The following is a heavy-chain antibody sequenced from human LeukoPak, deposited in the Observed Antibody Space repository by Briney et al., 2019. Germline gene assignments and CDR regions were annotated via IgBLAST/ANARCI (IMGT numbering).Heavy chain of an antibody. J-gene: IGHJ4*02. CDR1: GFIFSSYA. V-gene: IGHV3-23*01. CDR3: PKDKGDGYTNYFHY. Sequence: GGSLRLSCAASGFIFSSYAMRWVRQAPGRGLEWVSTIRFSGDTTYYADSVKGRFTVSRDNSKSTLYLQMNSLRAEDTAVYYCPKDKGDGYTNYFHYWGQGTLVTVSS. D-gene: IGHD5-24*01. CDR2: IRFSGDTT.